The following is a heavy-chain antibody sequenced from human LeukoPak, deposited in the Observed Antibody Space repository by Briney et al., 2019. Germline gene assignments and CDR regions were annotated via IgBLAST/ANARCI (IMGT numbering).Heavy chain of an antibody. CDR2: IYYSGST. J-gene: IGHJ4*02. CDR1: GGSISSSSYY. V-gene: IGHV4-39*07. Sequence: PSETLSLTCTVSGGSISSSSYYWGWIRQPPGKGLEWIGSIYYSGSTYYNPSLKSRVTISVDTSKNQFSLKLSSVTAADTAVYSCAREWGRQNDYVWGSYRLKYFDYWGQGTLVTVSS. D-gene: IGHD3-16*02. CDR3: AREWGRQNDYVWGSYRLKYFDY.